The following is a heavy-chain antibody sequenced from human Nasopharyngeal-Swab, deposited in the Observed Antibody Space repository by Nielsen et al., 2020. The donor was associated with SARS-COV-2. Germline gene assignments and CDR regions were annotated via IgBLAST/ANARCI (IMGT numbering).Heavy chain of an antibody. J-gene: IGHJ4*02. CDR1: GGTFSSYA. Sequence: SVKVSCKASGGTFSSYAISWVRQAPGQGLKWMGGIIPIFGTANYAQKFQGRVTITADESTSTAYMELSSLRSEDTAVYYCARSSGWYVTLDYWGQGTLVTVSS. CDR2: IIPIFGTA. V-gene: IGHV1-69*13. D-gene: IGHD6-19*01. CDR3: ARSSGWYVTLDY.